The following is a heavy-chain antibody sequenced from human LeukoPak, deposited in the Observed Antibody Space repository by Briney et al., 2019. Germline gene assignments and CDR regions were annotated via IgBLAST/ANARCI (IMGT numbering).Heavy chain of an antibody. J-gene: IGHJ4*02. V-gene: IGHV3-21*01. Sequence: PGGSLRLSCAASGFTFSSCSMNWVRQAPGKGLEWVSSISSRSSYIYYADSVKGRSTISRDNAKNSLYLQMNSLRAEDTAVYYCARGEEYYDSSGYYLRHWGQGTLVTVSS. D-gene: IGHD3-22*01. CDR2: ISSRSSYI. CDR1: GFTFSSCS. CDR3: ARGEEYYDSSGYYLRH.